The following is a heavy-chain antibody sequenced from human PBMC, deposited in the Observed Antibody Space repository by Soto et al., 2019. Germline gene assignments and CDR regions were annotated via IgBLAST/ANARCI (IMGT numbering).Heavy chain of an antibody. CDR2: TYYRSNWRH. CDR3: PRGVAGSGFDL. D-gene: IGHD6-19*01. J-gene: IGHJ4*02. Sequence: SQTLSLTCAISGDSVSSNTAAWNWIRSSPSRGLEWLGRTYYRSNWRHDYAVSVKSRITVNPDTSKNHFSLQLNSVTPDDTAVYSRPRGVAGSGFDLWGQGTLVTVYS. V-gene: IGHV6-1*01. CDR1: GDSVSSNTAA.